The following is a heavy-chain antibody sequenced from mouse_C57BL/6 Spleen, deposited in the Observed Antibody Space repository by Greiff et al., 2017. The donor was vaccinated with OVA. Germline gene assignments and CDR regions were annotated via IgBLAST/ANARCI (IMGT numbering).Heavy chain of an antibody. Sequence: EVKLMESEGGLVQPGSSMKLSCTASGFTFSDYYMAWVRQVPEKGLEWVANINYDGSSTYYLDSLKSRFIISRDNAKNILYLQMSSLKSEDTATYYCAREEKNYYGTRGGFDYWGQGTTLTVSS. CDR2: INYDGSST. V-gene: IGHV5-16*01. CDR3: AREEKNYYGTRGGFDY. J-gene: IGHJ2*01. D-gene: IGHD1-1*01. CDR1: GFTFSDYY.